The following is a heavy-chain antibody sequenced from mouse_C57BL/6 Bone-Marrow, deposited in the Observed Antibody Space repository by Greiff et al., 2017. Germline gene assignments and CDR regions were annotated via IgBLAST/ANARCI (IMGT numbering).Heavy chain of an antibody. D-gene: IGHD1-1*01. V-gene: IGHV1-81*01. CDR3: ASSGRTTVDY. CDR1: GYTFTSYG. CDR2: IYPRSGNN. Sequence: VQRVESGAELARPGASVKLSCKASGYTFTSYGISWVKQRTGQGLEWIGEIYPRSGNNYYNEKFKGKATLTADKSASTAYMELRSLTSEDSAVYVCASSGRTTVDYWGQGTTLTVSS. J-gene: IGHJ2*01.